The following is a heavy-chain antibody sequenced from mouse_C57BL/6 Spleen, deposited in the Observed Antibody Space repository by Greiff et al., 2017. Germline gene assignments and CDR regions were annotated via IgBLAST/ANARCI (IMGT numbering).Heavy chain of an antibody. J-gene: IGHJ4*01. V-gene: IGHV1-72*01. CDR3: ARGLWGLGYDVGDARDY. D-gene: IGHD2-2*01. CDR1: GYTFTSYW. CDR2: IDPNSGGT. Sequence: QVQLQQPGAELVKPGASVKLSCKASGYTFTSYWMHWVKQRPGRGLEWIGRIDPNSGGTKYNEKFKSKATLTVDKPSSTAYMQLSSLTSEDSAVYYCARGLWGLGYDVGDARDYWGQGTSVTVAS.